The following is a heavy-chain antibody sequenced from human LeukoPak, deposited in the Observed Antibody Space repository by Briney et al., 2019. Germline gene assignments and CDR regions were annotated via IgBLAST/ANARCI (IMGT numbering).Heavy chain of an antibody. CDR3: AKDLGRGYYDILTGYYLSAFDI. CDR2: ITGSGGNT. CDR1: GFIFSSYS. Sequence: GGSLRLSCAASGFIFSSYSMSWVRQAPGKGLEWVSVITGSGGNTYYADSVKGRFTISKDNSKNTVYLQMSSLRVDDTAVYYCAKDLGRGYYDILTGYYLSAFDIWGQGTMVTVSS. D-gene: IGHD3-9*01. V-gene: IGHV3-23*01. J-gene: IGHJ3*02.